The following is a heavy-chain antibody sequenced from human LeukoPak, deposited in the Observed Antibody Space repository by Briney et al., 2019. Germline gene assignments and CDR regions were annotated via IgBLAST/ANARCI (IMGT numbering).Heavy chain of an antibody. CDR3: ARGGFCSGGNCYSGFYYYGMDV. CDR2: IYPGDSDT. D-gene: IGHD2-15*01. CDR1: GYSFTSYR. J-gene: IGHJ6*02. Sequence: GESLKISCKGSGYSFTSYRIGWVRQMPGKGLEWMGIIYPGDSDTKYSPSFQGQVTISADRSTSTAYLQWSSLKASDTAIYYCARGGFCSGGNCYSGFYYYGMDVWGQGTTVTVSS. V-gene: IGHV5-51*01.